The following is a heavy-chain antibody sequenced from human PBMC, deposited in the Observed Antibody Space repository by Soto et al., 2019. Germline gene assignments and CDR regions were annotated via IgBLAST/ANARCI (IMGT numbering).Heavy chain of an antibody. J-gene: IGHJ5*02. CDR1: DGSISSVGNY. CDR2: IYHSGST. CDR3: ARDFKAVPGTPDWFDP. V-gene: IGHV4-31*11. Sequence: TRSLTCGVSDGSISSVGNYWIWILQYPGKGLEWIGSIYHSGSTYYNPSLKSRVTMSVDTSKNQFSLKLSSVTAADTAIYYCARDFKAVPGTPDWFDPWGQGTLVTVPQ. D-gene: IGHD6-13*01.